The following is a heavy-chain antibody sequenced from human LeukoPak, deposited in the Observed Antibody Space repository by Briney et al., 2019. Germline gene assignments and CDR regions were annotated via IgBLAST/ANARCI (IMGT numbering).Heavy chain of an antibody. V-gene: IGHV4-59*02. Sequence: PSETLSLTCTVSGGSVSNYYWSWIRQSPGKGLEWIGYIYYTETSYNPSLKSRVTISVDTSKNQFSLKLSSVTAADTAVYYCARGRRVLRGPNNWFDPWGQGTLVTVSS. J-gene: IGHJ5*02. CDR2: IYYTET. D-gene: IGHD4/OR15-4a*01. CDR3: ARGRRVLRGPNNWFDP. CDR1: GGSVSNYY.